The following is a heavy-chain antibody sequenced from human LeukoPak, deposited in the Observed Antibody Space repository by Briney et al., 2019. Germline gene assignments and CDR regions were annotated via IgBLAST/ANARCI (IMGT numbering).Heavy chain of an antibody. CDR3: ARDEWFGESHFDY. CDR1: GHTFTSYA. D-gene: IGHD3-10*01. V-gene: IGHV1-3*01. J-gene: IGHJ4*02. CDR2: INVGNGNT. Sequence: ASVKLSCKASGHTFTSYAMHWVRQAPGRRLEWMGWINVGNGNTKYSQKFQGRVTITRDTSASTAYMELSSLRSEDTAVYYCARDEWFGESHFDYWGQGTLVTVSS.